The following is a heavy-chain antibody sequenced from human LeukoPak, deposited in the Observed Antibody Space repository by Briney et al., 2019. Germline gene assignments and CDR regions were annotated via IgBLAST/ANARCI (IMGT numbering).Heavy chain of an antibody. CDR3: ARYATSSGSRWLEP. D-gene: IGHD6-19*01. Sequence: PGGSLRLSCAASGCTLSSYWMSWVRQAPGKGLEWVAHIRQDGNDKYYVDSVKGRFTISRDNTKNSLYLQMNSLRAEDTAVYYCARYATSSGSRWLEPWGQGTLVTVSS. J-gene: IGHJ5*02. CDR2: IRQDGNDK. V-gene: IGHV3-7*01. CDR1: GCTLSSYW.